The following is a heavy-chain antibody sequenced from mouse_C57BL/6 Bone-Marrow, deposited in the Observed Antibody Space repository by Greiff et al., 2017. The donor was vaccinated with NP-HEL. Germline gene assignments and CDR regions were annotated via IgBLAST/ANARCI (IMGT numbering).Heavy chain of an antibody. V-gene: IGHV7-3*01. CDR3: ARSIYYDYADDPFYAMDY. J-gene: IGHJ4*01. CDR1: GFTFTDYY. CDR2: IRNKANGYTT. D-gene: IGHD2-4*01. Sequence: EVHLVESGGGLVQPGGSLSLSCAASGFTFTDYYMGWVRQPPGKALEWLVFIRNKANGYTTEYSASVKGRFTISRDNSQSILYLQMNALRAEDSATYYCARSIYYDYADDPFYAMDYWGQGTSVTVSS.